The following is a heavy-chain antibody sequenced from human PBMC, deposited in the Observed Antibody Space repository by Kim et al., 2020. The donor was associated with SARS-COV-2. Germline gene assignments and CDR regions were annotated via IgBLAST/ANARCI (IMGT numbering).Heavy chain of an antibody. CDR3: AKAFSSTWYWWFDF. J-gene: IGHJ5*01. Sequence: YTDSVKGRFSVSRDNARSVVHLQMNSLSPEETALYYCAKAFSSTWYWWFDFWGRGALVTVSS. V-gene: IGHV3-9*01. D-gene: IGHD6-13*01.